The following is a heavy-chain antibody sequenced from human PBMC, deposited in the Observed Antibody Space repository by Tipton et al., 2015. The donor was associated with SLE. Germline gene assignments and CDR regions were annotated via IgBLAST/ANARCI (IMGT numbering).Heavy chain of an antibody. D-gene: IGHD3-10*01. CDR2: ISYGGGT. Sequence: TLSLTCSVSGGSISSNYWIWIRQPPGKGLEWIGYISYGGGTNYNPSLKSRVTISVDPAKNQFSLKLTSVTAADTAVYYCARQYYGTHFDYWGQGTLVTVSS. J-gene: IGHJ4*02. CDR3: ARQYYGTHFDY. V-gene: IGHV4-59*08. CDR1: GGSISSNY.